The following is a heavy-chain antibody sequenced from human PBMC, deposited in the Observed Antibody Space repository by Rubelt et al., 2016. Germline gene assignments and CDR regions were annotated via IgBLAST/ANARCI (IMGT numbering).Heavy chain of an antibody. Sequence: QVQLVQSGAEVKKPGASVKVSCKASGYTFTSCGISWVRQAPGQGLEWMGWISAYNGNTNYAQKLRGRVTMTTDTSTSTAYMELRSLRSDDTAVYYCARDGAFPLGSGFEKRSDYWGQGTLVTVSS. J-gene: IGHJ4*02. CDR3: ARDGAFPLGSGFEKRSDY. CDR2: ISAYNGNT. D-gene: IGHD3-10*01. CDR1: GYTFTSCG. V-gene: IGHV1-18*01.